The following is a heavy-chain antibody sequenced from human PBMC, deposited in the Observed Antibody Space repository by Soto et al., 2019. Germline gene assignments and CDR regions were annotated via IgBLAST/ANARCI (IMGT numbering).Heavy chain of an antibody. J-gene: IGHJ5*02. Sequence: SETLSLTCFVSNFSITDGYYWNWIRQPPGKGLEWIGEIDHSGYTNYTPSLKSRLTISVDTSKNQFSLRLTSVTAADTAVYYLARVRDLFDPWGQGTLVTVSS. V-gene: IGHV4-34*01. CDR2: IDHSGYT. CDR3: ARVRDLFDP. D-gene: IGHD3-3*01. CDR1: NFSITDGYY.